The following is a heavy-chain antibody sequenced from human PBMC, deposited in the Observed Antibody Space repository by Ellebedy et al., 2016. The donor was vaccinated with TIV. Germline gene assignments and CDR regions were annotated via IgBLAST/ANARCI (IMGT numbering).Heavy chain of an antibody. D-gene: IGHD2-21*01. CDR3: ARHPPRGDDGKTFDS. CDR1: GDSFSGYY. CDR2: FYYSENS. Sequence: SQTLSLTCAVFGDSFSGYYWRWIRQPPGKGLEWIGYFYYSENSNYKYNPSLKSRATISVDTSKNQVSLRLSAVNAADTAVYYCARHPPRGDDGKTFDSWGQGTLVTVSS. J-gene: IGHJ4*02. V-gene: IGHV4-59*08.